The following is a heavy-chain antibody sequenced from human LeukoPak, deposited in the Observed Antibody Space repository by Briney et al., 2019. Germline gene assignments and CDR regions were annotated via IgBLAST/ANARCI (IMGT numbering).Heavy chain of an antibody. CDR3: ARGSPYHYDSSGSDHYYFDY. D-gene: IGHD3-22*01. J-gene: IGHJ4*02. V-gene: IGHV4-34*01. CDR1: GGSFSGYY. CDR2: INHSGST. Sequence: SETLSLTCAVYGGSFSGYYWSCIRQPPGKGLEWIGEINHSGSTNYNPSLKSRVTISVDTSKNQFSLKLSSVTAADTAVYYCARGSPYHYDSSGSDHYYFDYWGQGTLVTVSS.